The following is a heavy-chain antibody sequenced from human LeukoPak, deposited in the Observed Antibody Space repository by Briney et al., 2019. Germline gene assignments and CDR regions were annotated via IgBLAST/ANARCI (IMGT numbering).Heavy chain of an antibody. V-gene: IGHV4-59*01. CDR2: IYYSGST. Sequence: NPSETLSLTCTVSGGSISSYYWSWIRQPPGKGLEWIGYIYYSGSTNYNPSLKSRVTISVATSKNQFSLKLSSVTAADTAVYYCARGGAVTQWFDPWGQGTLVTVSS. J-gene: IGHJ5*02. CDR1: GGSISSYY. CDR3: ARGGAVTQWFDP. D-gene: IGHD4-17*01.